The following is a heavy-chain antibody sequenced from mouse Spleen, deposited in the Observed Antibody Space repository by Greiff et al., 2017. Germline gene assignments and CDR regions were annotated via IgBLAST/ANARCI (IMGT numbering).Heavy chain of an antibody. CDR2: ISSGGSYT. V-gene: IGHV5-9-3*01. D-gene: IGHD2-3*01. CDR1: GFTFSSYA. Sequence: EVHLVESGGGLVKPGGSLKLSCAASGFTFSSYAMSWVRQTPEKRLEWVATISSGGSYTYYPDSVKGRFTISRDNAKNTLYLQMSSLRSEDTAMYYCARLSIHWYFDVWGAGTTVTVSS. CDR3: ARLSIHWYFDV. J-gene: IGHJ1*01.